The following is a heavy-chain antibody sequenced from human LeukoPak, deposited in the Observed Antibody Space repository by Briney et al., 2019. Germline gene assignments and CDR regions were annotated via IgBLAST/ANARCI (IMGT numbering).Heavy chain of an antibody. D-gene: IGHD1-26*01. CDR1: GGFISSGGYY. J-gene: IGHJ4*02. V-gene: IGHV4-61*08. CDR3: ARDIGSYYFDY. CDR2: IYYSGST. Sequence: PSETLSLTCTVSGGFISSGGYYWSWIRQHPGKGLEWIGYIYYSGSTYYNPSLKSRVTISVDTSKNQFSLKLSSVTAADTAVYYCARDIGSYYFDYWGQGTLVTVSS.